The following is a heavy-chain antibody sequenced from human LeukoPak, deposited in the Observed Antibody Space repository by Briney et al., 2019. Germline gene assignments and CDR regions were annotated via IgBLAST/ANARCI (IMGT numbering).Heavy chain of an antibody. CDR2: MNPNSGNT. Sequence: GASVKVSCKASGYTFTSYDINWVRQATGQGLEWMGWMNPNSGNTGYAQKFQGRVTMTRNTSISAAYMELSSLRCEDTAVYYCARVPITMVRGVIFPQTYYYYGMDVWGQGTTVTVSS. J-gene: IGHJ6*02. D-gene: IGHD3-10*01. CDR3: ARVPITMVRGVIFPQTYYYYGMDV. V-gene: IGHV1-8*01. CDR1: GYTFTSYD.